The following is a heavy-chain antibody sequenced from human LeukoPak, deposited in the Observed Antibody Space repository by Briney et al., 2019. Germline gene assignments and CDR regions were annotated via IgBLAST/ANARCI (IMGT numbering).Heavy chain of an antibody. CDR3: ARVGQAVPYYYYGMDV. CDR1: VYTFTGYY. V-gene: IGHV1-2*02. J-gene: IGHJ6*02. CDR2: INPNSGDT. D-gene: IGHD3-16*01. Sequence: ASVNVSCKASVYTFTGYYMHWVRQAPGQGLEGMGWINPNSGDTKYAQKFQGRVTMTRDTSISTAYMELSRLTSDDAAVYYCARVGQAVPYYYYGMDVWGQGTTVTVSS.